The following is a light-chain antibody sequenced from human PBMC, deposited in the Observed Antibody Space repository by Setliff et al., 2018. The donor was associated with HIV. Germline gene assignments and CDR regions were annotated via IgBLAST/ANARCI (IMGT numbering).Light chain of an antibody. J-gene: IGLJ2*01. CDR2: FDN. CDR1: NVGTKT. V-gene: IGLV3-21*04. CDR3: QVWDDGSDHVV. Sequence: SYELTQPSSVSVAPGGTATIACGGDNVGTKTVQWYQRKPGRAPLLVIHFDNARPSGIPERFSGSNSGNTATLTISRVEVGDEADYYCQVWDDGSDHVVFGGGTKVTVL.